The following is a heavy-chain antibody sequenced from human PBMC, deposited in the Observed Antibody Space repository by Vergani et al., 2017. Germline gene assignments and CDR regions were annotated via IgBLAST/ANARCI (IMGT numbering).Heavy chain of an antibody. Sequence: QVQLVQSGAEVKKPGSSVKVSCKASGGTFSSYAISWVRQAPGQGLEWMGGIIPIFGTANYAQKFQGRVTITADESTSTAYMELSSLRSEDTAVYYCAVGKVGYNSSPLSVICFWGQGTLVTVSS. CDR1: GGTFSSYA. D-gene: IGHD6-13*01. CDR2: IIPIFGTA. J-gene: IGHJ4*03. V-gene: IGHV1-69*01. CDR3: AVGKVGYNSSPLSVICF.